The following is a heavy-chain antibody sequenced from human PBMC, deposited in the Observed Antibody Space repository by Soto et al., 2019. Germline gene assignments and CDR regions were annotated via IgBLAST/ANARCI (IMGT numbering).Heavy chain of an antibody. Sequence: PSETLSLTCTVSGGSISSGGYYWSWIRQHPGKGLEWIGYIYYSGSTYYNPSLKSRVTISVDTSKNQFSLKLSSVTAADTAVYYCARGILTQNMVRGNWFDPWGQGTLVTVSS. D-gene: IGHD3-10*01. CDR2: IYYSGST. CDR1: GGSISSGGYY. J-gene: IGHJ5*02. CDR3: ARGILTQNMVRGNWFDP. V-gene: IGHV4-31*03.